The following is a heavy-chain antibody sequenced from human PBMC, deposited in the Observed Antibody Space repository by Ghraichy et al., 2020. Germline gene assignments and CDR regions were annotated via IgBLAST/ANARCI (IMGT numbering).Heavy chain of an antibody. CDR2: IYYSGIT. V-gene: IGHV4-61*01. D-gene: IGHD1-14*01. CDR1: GGSVSSGSYY. CDR3: TTKDPDSDFAH. J-gene: IGHJ4*02. Sequence: SETLSLTCTVSGGSVSSGSYYWSWIRQPPGKGLEWIGYIYYSGITNYNPSLKSRATISVDTSKNQFSLKLSSVTAADTAVYYCTTKDPDSDFAHRGQGTLVTVSS.